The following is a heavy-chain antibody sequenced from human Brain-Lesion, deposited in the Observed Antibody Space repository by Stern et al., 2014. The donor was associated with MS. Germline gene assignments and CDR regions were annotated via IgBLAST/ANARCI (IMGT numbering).Heavy chain of an antibody. CDR1: GFSLSSYW. V-gene: IGHV3-7*01. Sequence: EVQLVESGGGLVQPGGSLRLSCAGSGFSLSSYWMSWVRQAPGKGPELVATIKQDGSERYYVDSVKGRFTISRDNSKNSVFLQMNSLRVDDTSVYYWARDCGSGSCYQTQYYYGVDVWGQGPTVIVSS. J-gene: IGHJ6*02. D-gene: IGHD2-15*01. CDR3: ARDCGSGSCYQTQYYYGVDV. CDR2: IKQDGSER.